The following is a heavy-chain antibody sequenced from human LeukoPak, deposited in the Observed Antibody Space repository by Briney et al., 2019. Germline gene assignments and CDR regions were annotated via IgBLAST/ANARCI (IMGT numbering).Heavy chain of an antibody. J-gene: IGHJ4*02. V-gene: IGHV3-15*01. D-gene: IGHD1-1*01. Sequence: GGSLRLSCAASGFTFSTNWMSWVRHAPGKGLEWVGRIKSKSDGETTDYAAPVKGRFTISRDDSKNTLYLQMNSLKTEDTAMYYCATYRWYSDYWGQGVLVTVSS. CDR3: ATYRWYSDY. CDR1: GFTFSTNW. CDR2: IKSKSDGETT.